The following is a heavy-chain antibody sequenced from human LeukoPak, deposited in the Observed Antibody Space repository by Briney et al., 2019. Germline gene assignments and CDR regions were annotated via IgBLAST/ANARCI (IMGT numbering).Heavy chain of an antibody. D-gene: IGHD3-10*02. V-gene: IGHV4-30-4*01. CDR3: ASYFVGNGGRGY. Sequence: PSETLSLTRTVSGDSINSGNSHWTWIRQPPGKGLEWLGSVYDSWNNYYNPSLESRITMSVDTSKNQYSLELSSVIAADTAVYYCASYFVGNGGRGYWGQGALVTVSS. J-gene: IGHJ4*02. CDR1: GDSINSGNSH. CDR2: VYDSWNN.